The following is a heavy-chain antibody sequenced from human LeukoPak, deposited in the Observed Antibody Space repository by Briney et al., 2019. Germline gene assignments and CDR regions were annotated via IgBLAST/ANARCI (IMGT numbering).Heavy chain of an antibody. D-gene: IGHD3-16*01. CDR1: EFTFSNYA. V-gene: IGHV3-30-3*01. Sequence: GRSLRLSCAASEFTFSNYAVHWVRQAPGKGLQWVAVISYDGNTIHYADSVKGRFTISRDTSKNTLYLQMNSLRTEDTAVYYCARDIGGGFDPWGQGTLVTVSS. J-gene: IGHJ5*02. CDR3: ARDIGGGFDP. CDR2: ISYDGNTI.